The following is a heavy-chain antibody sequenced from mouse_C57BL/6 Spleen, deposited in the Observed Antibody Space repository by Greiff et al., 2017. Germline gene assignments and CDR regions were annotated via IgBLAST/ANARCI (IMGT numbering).Heavy chain of an antibody. D-gene: IGHD2-3*01. Sequence: VQLQQPGAELVRPGSSVKLSCTASGYTFTSYWMHWVKQRPIQGLEWIGNIDPSDSETHYNQKFKDKATLTVDKSSSTDYMQLSSLTSEDSAVYYCARSLDDGYFYWGQGTTLTVSS. J-gene: IGHJ2*01. CDR3: ARSLDDGYFY. CDR2: IDPSDSET. V-gene: IGHV1-52*01. CDR1: GYTFTSYW.